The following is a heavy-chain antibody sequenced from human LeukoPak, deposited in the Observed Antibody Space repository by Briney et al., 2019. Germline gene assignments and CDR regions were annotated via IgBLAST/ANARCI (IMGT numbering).Heavy chain of an antibody. D-gene: IGHD4-23*01. V-gene: IGHV1-8*03. J-gene: IGHJ5*02. CDR1: GYTFTSYD. CDR3: ARRRAPYGGNRNWFDP. Sequence: ASVKVSCKASGYTFTSYDINWARQATGQGLEWMGWMNPNSGNTGYAQKFQGRVTITRNTSISTAYMELSSLRSEDTAVYYCARRRAPYGGNRNWFDPWGQGTLVTVSS. CDR2: MNPNSGNT.